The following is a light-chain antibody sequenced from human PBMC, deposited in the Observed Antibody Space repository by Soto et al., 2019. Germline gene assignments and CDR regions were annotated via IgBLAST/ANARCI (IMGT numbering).Light chain of an antibody. CDR1: LSISSC. J-gene: IGKJ1*01. CDR2: DAS. V-gene: IGKV1-5*01. CDR3: QQDNIYPRT. Sequence: DNQMTQSPSTLSASVGDRVTITCRASLSISSCLAWYQQKPGKAPKLLIYDASSLESGVPSRFSGSGSGTEFTITSRMQTDDFFTTYCRQQDNIYPRTLGEGTKVDIK.